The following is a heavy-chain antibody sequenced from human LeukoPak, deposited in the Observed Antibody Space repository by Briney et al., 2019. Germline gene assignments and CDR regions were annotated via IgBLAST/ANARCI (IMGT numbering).Heavy chain of an antibody. Sequence: ASVKVSCKASGYTFTSYGISWVRQAPGQGLEWMGWISAYNGNTNYAQKLQGRVTMTTDTSTSTAYMELRSLRSDDTAVYYCARPPSLSSAAAGRNFDYWGQGTLVTVSS. CDR3: ARPPSLSSAAAGRNFDY. CDR1: GYTFTSYG. CDR2: ISAYNGNT. V-gene: IGHV1-18*01. D-gene: IGHD6-13*01. J-gene: IGHJ4*02.